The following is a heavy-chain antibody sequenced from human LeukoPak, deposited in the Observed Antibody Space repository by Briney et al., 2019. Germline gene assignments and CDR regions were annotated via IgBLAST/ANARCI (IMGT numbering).Heavy chain of an antibody. CDR2: ISAYNGNT. CDR3: ARAPYYDFWSGYYIPLYYYYYMDV. Sequence: ASVKVSCKASGYTFTSYGISWVRQAPGQGLEWMGWISAYNGNTNYAQKLQGRVTMTTDTSTSTAYMELRSLRSDDTAVYYCARAPYYDFWSGYYIPLYYYYYMDVWGKGTTVTVSS. CDR1: GYTFTSYG. V-gene: IGHV1-18*01. J-gene: IGHJ6*03. D-gene: IGHD3-3*01.